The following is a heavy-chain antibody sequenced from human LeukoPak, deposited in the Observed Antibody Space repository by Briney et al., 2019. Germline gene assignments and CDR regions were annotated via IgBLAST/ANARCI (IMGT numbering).Heavy chain of an antibody. V-gene: IGHV3-23*01. CDR2: LNGVGSTT. CDR3: AKRPFDF. Sequence: GGSLRLSCAGSGFVFSNFPMSWVRLPPGKGLEWVAALNGVGSTTYYADSVKGRFTTSRDNSNNMLYLEMNTLTAEDTAVYYCAKRPFDFWGQGTLVTVSS. CDR1: GFVFSNFP. J-gene: IGHJ5*01.